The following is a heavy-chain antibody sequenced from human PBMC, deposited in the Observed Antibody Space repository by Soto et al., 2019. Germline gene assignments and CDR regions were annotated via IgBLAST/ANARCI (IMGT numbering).Heavy chain of an antibody. D-gene: IGHD2-8*01. CDR2: IIPIFGTA. Sequence: GASVKVSCKASGGTFSSYAISWVRQAPGQGLEWMGGIIPIFGTANYAQKFQGRVTITADESTDTVYMELSRLRSEDTAVYFCARVRCFNGLCHTADYGMDVWSQGTTVTVSS. CDR3: ARVRCFNGLCHTADYGMDV. CDR1: GGTFSSYA. J-gene: IGHJ6*02. V-gene: IGHV1-69*13.